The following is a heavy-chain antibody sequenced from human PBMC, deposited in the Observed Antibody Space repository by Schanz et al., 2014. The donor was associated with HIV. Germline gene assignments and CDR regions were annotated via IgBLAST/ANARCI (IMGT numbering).Heavy chain of an antibody. Sequence: VRLVETGGDLIQPGGSLRLSCAASGFTFSSYAMSWVRQAPGKGLEWVSVISGSGISTYYADSVKGRFTISRDNSKNTLYLQMNSLRAEDTAVYFCAKGQRGILRGDIDCWGQGTLVTVSS. CDR3: AKGQRGILRGDIDC. J-gene: IGHJ4*02. CDR1: GFTFSSYA. V-gene: IGHV3-23*04. D-gene: IGHD3-10*01. CDR2: ISGSGIST.